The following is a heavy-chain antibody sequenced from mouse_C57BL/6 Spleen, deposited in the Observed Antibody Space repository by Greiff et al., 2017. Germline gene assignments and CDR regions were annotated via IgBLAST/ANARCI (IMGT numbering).Heavy chain of an antibody. J-gene: IGHJ2*01. CDR1: GFTFSSYT. CDR3: ARGQYYFDY. Sequence: EVQLVESGGGLVKPGGSLKLSCAASGFTFSSYTMSWVRQTPEKRLEWVATISGGGGNTYYPDSVKGRFTISRDNAKNTLYLQMSSLRSEDTALYYCARGQYYFDYWGQGTTLTVSS. CDR2: ISGGGGNT. V-gene: IGHV5-9*01.